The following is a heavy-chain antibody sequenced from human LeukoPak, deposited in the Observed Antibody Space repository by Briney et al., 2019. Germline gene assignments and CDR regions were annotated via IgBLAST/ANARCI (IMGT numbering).Heavy chain of an antibody. Sequence: HPGGSLRLSCAASGFTFSSYAMHWVRQAPGKGLEWVAVISYDGSNKYYADSVKGRFTISRDNSKNTLYLQMNSLRAEDTAVYYCAKGRFDDSSGYVGYWGQGTLVTVSS. J-gene: IGHJ4*02. CDR3: AKGRFDDSSGYVGY. CDR1: GFTFSSYA. D-gene: IGHD3-22*01. V-gene: IGHV3-30*04. CDR2: ISYDGSNK.